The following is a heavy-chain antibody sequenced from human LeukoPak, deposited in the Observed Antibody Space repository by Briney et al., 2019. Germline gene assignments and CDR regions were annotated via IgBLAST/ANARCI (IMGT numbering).Heavy chain of an antibody. D-gene: IGHD3-3*01. CDR2: ISAYNGNT. CDR3: ARVLRYYDFWSGYYTGTPDFDY. V-gene: IGHV1-18*01. CDR1: GYTFTSYG. J-gene: IGHJ4*02. Sequence: ASVKVSCKASGYTFTSYGISWVRQAPGQGLEWMGWISAYNGNTNYAQKLQGRDTMTTDTSTSTAYMELRSLRSDDTAVYYCARVLRYYDFWSGYYTGTPDFDYWGQGTLVTVSS.